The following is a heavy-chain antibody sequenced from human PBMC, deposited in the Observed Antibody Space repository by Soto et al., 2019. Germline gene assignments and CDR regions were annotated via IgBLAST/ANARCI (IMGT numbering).Heavy chain of an antibody. CDR3: ARGGWRQIDY. CDR1: GGSISSYY. Sequence: QVQLQESGPGLVKPSETLSLTCTVSGGSISSYYWSWIRQPPGKGLEWIGYIYYSGSTNYNPSLKSRVTISVDTSKNQFSLKLSSVTAADTAVYYCARGGWRQIDYWGQGPLVTVSS. J-gene: IGHJ4*02. V-gene: IGHV4-59*08. D-gene: IGHD3-3*01. CDR2: IYYSGST.